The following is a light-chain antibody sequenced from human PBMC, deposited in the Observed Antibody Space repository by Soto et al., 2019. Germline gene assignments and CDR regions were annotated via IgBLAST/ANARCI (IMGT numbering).Light chain of an antibody. J-gene: IGKJ1*01. CDR1: QRVSSGY. Sequence: EIVLTQSPGTLSLSPGERATLSCRASQRVSSGYLAWYQQKPGQTPRLLIYGASGRATGIPDRFSGSGSGTDFTLTISRLEPEDFAVYYCQQYHTSPVTFGQATKVDIK. CDR3: QQYHTSPVT. CDR2: GAS. V-gene: IGKV3-20*01.